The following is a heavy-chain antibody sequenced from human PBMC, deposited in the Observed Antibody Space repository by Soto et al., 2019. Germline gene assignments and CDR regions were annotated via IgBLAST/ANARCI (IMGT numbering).Heavy chain of an antibody. CDR3: ARAGGSCYFPRCDNWFDP. CDR2: IIPIFGTA. V-gene: IGHV1-69*13. CDR1: GGTFSSYA. J-gene: IGHJ5*02. Sequence: SVKVSCKASGGTFSSYAISWVRQAPGQGLEWMGGIIPIFGTANYAQKFQGRVTITADESTSTAYMELSSLRSEDTAVYYCARAGGSCYFPRCDNWFDPWGQGTLVTVSS. D-gene: IGHD2-15*01.